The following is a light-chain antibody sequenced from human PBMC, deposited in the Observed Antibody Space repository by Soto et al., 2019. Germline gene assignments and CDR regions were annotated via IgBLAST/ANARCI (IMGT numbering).Light chain of an antibody. CDR2: VAS. CDR1: QSLLHSDGYNY. J-gene: IGKJ5*01. CDR3: MQARQSPIT. Sequence: DIVMTQSPLSLPVTPGEPASISCRSSQSLLHSDGYNYWEWYLQKTGQSPQLLIYVASNRASGVPDRFSGSGSGTDFTLKISRVEAEDVGVYYCMQARQSPITFGQGTRLEIK. V-gene: IGKV2-28*01.